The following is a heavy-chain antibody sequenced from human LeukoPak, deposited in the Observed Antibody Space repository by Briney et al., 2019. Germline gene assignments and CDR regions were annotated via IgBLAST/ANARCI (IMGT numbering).Heavy chain of an antibody. J-gene: IGHJ4*02. Sequence: PSETLSLTCTVSGGSISSYYWSWIRQPPGKGLEWIGYIYYSGSTNYNPSLKSRVTISVDTSKNQFSLKLSSVTAADTAVYYCARSLKNSYGYFDYWGQGTLVTVSS. D-gene: IGHD5-18*01. CDR1: GGSISSYY. V-gene: IGHV4-59*12. CDR2: IYYSGST. CDR3: ARSLKNSYGYFDY.